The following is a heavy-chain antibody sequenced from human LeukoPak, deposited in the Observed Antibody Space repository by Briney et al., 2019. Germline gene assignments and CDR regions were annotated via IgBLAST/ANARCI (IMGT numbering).Heavy chain of an antibody. Sequence: GGSLRLSCAASGFTLSNYAMSWVRQAPGQGLEWVSTISDSGGSTYYADSVKGRFTLSRDNSKSTLSLQMNSLRADDTAVYYSATQNFDYWGQGTLVTVSS. V-gene: IGHV3-23*01. CDR3: ATQNFDY. CDR2: ISDSGGST. CDR1: GFTLSNYA. J-gene: IGHJ4*02.